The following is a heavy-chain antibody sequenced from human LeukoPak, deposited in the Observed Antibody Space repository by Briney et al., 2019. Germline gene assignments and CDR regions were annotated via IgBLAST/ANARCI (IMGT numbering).Heavy chain of an antibody. CDR2: ISYDGSNK. V-gene: IGHV3-30-3*01. Sequence: PGRSLRLSCAASGFTFSSYAMHWVRQAPGKGLEWVAVISYDGSNKYYADSVKGRFTISRDNSKNTLYLQMNSLRAEDMAVYYCARTSIAAREADYWGQGTLVTVSS. D-gene: IGHD6-6*01. CDR1: GFTFSSYA. CDR3: ARTSIAAREADY. J-gene: IGHJ4*02.